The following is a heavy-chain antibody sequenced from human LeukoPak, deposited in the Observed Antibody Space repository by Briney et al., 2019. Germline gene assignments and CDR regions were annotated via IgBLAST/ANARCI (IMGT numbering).Heavy chain of an antibody. CDR1: GGSISSGDYY. J-gene: IGHJ4*02. CDR3: ARGSPGVAAQTYYFDY. CDR2: IYYSGST. Sequence: SETLSLTCTVSGGSISSGDYYWSWIRQPPGKGLEWIGYIYYSGSTYYNPSLKSRVTISVDTSKNQFSLKLSSVTAADTAVYYCARGSPGVAAQTYYFDYWGQGTLVTVSS. D-gene: IGHD2-15*01. V-gene: IGHV4-30-4*01.